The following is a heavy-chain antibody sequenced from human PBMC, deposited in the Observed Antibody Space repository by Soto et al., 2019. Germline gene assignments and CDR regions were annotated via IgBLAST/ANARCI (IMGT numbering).Heavy chain of an antibody. CDR2: IIPILGIA. CDR3: ARAVVAGIDGQDAFDI. Sequence: SVKVSCKASGGTFSSYTISWVRQAPGQGLEWMGRIIPILGIANYAQKFQGRVTITADKSTSTAYMELSSLRSEDTAVYYCARAVVAGIDGQDAFDIWGQGTMVTVSS. J-gene: IGHJ3*02. V-gene: IGHV1-69*02. D-gene: IGHD2-15*01. CDR1: GGTFSSYT.